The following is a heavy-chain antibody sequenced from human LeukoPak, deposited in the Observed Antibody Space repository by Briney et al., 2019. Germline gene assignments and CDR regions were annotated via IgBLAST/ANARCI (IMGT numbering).Heavy chain of an antibody. CDR1: GYTFTGYY. Sequence: ASVKVSCKASGYTFTGYYMHWVRQAPGQGLEWMGWINPNSGGTNYAQKFQGRVTMTRDTSISTAYMDLTSLRSDDTAMYYCARGRVDTGMVSDYWGQGTLVTVSS. D-gene: IGHD5-18*01. CDR2: INPNSGGT. CDR3: ARGRVDTGMVSDY. V-gene: IGHV1-2*02. J-gene: IGHJ4*02.